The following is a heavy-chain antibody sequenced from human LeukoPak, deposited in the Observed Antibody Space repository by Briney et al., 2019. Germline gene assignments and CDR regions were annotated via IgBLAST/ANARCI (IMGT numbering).Heavy chain of an antibody. Sequence: GGSLRLSCEASGFTFSNVRMNWVRQAPGKGLEWIGRIKTKTEGGTTEYAAPMKGRFTISRDDSKNTVYLQMNSLKTEDTALYYCVTRVKSTGDYWGQGTLVTVSS. CDR1: GFTFSNVR. CDR3: VTRVKSTGDY. CDR2: IKTKTEGGTT. J-gene: IGHJ4*02. V-gene: IGHV3-15*01. D-gene: IGHD1-14*01.